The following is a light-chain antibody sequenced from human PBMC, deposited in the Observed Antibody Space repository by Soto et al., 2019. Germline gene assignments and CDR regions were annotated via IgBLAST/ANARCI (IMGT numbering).Light chain of an antibody. CDR2: GAF. Sequence: IVLAQSPATLSLSPGERATLYCRASQSVSSNYLAWYQQKPGQAPRLLIYGAFKRATGIPDRFSGSGSGTDFTLTISRLEPEDFAVYYCQHYGTSPGTFGQGTRLEI. J-gene: IGKJ5*01. CDR3: QHYGTSPGT. V-gene: IGKV3-20*01. CDR1: QSVSSNY.